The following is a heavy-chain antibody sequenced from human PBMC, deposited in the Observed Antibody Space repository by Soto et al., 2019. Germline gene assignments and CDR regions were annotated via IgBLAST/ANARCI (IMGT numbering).Heavy chain of an antibody. J-gene: IGHJ4*02. CDR3: ATRSPEFDY. CDR1: GYTFTSYG. V-gene: IGHV1-18*01. Sequence: QVQLVQSGPEVKKPGASVKVSCKTSGYTFTSYGISWVRQAPGQGLEWMGWITTDKGKTTYAQKFQGRVAMTTDTSTSTAYMDLGSLGSDGTAVYYCATRSPEFDYCGQGALVTVSS. CDR2: ITTDKGKT.